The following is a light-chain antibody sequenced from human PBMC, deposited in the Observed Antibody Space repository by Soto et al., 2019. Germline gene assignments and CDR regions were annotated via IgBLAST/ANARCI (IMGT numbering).Light chain of an antibody. V-gene: IGLV4-69*01. CDR2: VNSDGSH. Sequence: QLVLIQSPSASASLGASVKLTCTLSSGRSSYAIAWHQQQPQKGPRYLMKVNSDGSHSKGDGIPDRFSGSSSGTERYLTISSLQSEDEADYYCQTWATGIVVFGGGTKVTVL. CDR1: SGRSSYA. CDR3: QTWATGIVV. J-gene: IGLJ2*01.